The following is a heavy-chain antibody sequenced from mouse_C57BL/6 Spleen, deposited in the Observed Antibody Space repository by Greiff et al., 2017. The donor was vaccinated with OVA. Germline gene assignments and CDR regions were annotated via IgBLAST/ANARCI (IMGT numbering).Heavy chain of an antibody. CDR1: GYTFTSYG. J-gene: IGHJ3*01. Sequence: QVQLQQSGAELARPGASVKLSCKASGYTFTSYGISWVKQRTGQGLEWIGEIYPRSGNTYYNEKFKGKATLTADKSSSTAYMELRSLTSEDAAVYFCAREDSNYRFAYWGQGTLVTVSA. CDR2: IYPRSGNT. V-gene: IGHV1-81*01. D-gene: IGHD2-5*01. CDR3: AREDSNYRFAY.